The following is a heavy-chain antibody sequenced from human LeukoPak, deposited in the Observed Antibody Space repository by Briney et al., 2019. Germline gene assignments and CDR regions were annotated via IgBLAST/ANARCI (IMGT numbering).Heavy chain of an antibody. CDR2: ISGGGGTT. Sequence: GGSLRLSCAASGFPFSNYAMNWVRQAPGKGLEWVSTISGGGGTTYYADSVKGRFTISRDSSKNTLYLQMNSLRAEDTAIYYCARDMEPDAFDIWGQGTMVTVSS. V-gene: IGHV3-23*01. CDR1: GFPFSNYA. D-gene: IGHD1-1*01. CDR3: ARDMEPDAFDI. J-gene: IGHJ3*02.